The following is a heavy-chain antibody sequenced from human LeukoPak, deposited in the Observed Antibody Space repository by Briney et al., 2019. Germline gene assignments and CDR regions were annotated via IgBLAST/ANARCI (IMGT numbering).Heavy chain of an antibody. J-gene: IGHJ3*02. CDR2: IYPGDSDT. CDR1: GYSFTSYW. CDR3: ARRVAYGDYTNAFDI. V-gene: IGHV5-51*01. Sequence: GESLKISCKGSGYSFTSYWIGWVRQMPGKGLEWMGIIYPGDSDTRYSPSFQGQVTISADKSISTAYLQWSSLKASDTAMYYCARRVAYGDYTNAFDIWGQGTMVTVSS. D-gene: IGHD4-17*01.